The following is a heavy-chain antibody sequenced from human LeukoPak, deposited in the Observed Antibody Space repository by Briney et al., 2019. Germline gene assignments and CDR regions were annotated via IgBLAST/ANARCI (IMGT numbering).Heavy chain of an antibody. CDR2: IYYSGST. Sequence: SETLSLTCTVFGGSISSYYWSWIRQPPGKGLEWIGYIYYSGSTNYNPSLKSRVTISVDTSKNQFSLKVSSVSAADTAVYYCARAYSSSWYWNWFDPWGQGTLVTVSS. J-gene: IGHJ5*02. V-gene: IGHV4-59*08. CDR3: ARAYSSSWYWNWFDP. CDR1: GGSISSYY. D-gene: IGHD6-13*01.